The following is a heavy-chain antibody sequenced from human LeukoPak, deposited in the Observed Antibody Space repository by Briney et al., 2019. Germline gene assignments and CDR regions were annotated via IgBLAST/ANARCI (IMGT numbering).Heavy chain of an antibody. Sequence: GGSLRLSCAASGFTFSNDWMHWVRQAPGKGLEWVANIKQDGSEKYYVDSVKGRFTISRDNAKNSLYLQMNSLRAEDTAVYYCARDWGMILDWGQGTLVTVSS. J-gene: IGHJ4*02. V-gene: IGHV3-7*01. D-gene: IGHD3-16*01. CDR1: GFTFSNDW. CDR2: IKQDGSEK. CDR3: ARDWGMILD.